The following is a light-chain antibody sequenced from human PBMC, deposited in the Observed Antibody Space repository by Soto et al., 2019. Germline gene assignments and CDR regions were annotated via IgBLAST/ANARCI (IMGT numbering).Light chain of an antibody. CDR3: SSFTRINSYV. Sequence: QSVLTQPASVSGSPGQSITISCTGTSSDVGAYNYVSWYQQHPGKVPKLMIYDVSDRPSGVSNRFSGSKSGNTASLTISGLQAEDEADYYCSSFTRINSYVFGTGTKVTVL. J-gene: IGLJ1*01. CDR1: SSDVGAYNY. V-gene: IGLV2-14*03. CDR2: DVS.